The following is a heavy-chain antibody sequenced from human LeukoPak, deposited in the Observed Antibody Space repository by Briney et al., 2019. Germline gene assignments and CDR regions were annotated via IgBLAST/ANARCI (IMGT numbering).Heavy chain of an antibody. CDR1: GFTLSSYW. J-gene: IGHJ3*02. D-gene: IGHD3-16*01. CDR3: ARETLINVDAFDI. Sequence: PRGSLRLSCAASGFTLSSYWMHWVRQAPGKGLVWVSRINSDGSSTGYADSVKGRFTISRDNAKNTVYLQMNSLRAEDTAVYYCARETLINVDAFDIWGQGTMVTVFS. V-gene: IGHV3-74*01. CDR2: INSDGSST.